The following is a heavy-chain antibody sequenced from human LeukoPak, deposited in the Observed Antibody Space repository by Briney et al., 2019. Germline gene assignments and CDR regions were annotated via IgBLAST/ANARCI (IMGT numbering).Heavy chain of an antibody. CDR1: GYIFTDYA. CDR3: ASSGYCSGGSCWGYYYYMDV. CDR2: INPNSGGT. V-gene: IGHV1-2*02. D-gene: IGHD2-15*01. J-gene: IGHJ6*03. Sequence: ASVKVSCKASGYIFTDYAIHWLRQAPGQGLECMGWINPNSGGTNYAQKFQGRVTMTRDTSISTAYMELSRLRSDDTAVYYCASSGYCSGGSCWGYYYYMDVWGKGTTVTVSS.